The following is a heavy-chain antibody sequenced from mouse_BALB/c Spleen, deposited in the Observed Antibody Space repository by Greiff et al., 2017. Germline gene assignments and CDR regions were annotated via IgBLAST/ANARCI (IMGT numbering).Heavy chain of an antibody. Sequence: EVQGVESGGGLVKPGGSLKLSCAASGFTFSDYYMYWVRQTPEKRLEWVATISDGGSYTYYPDSVKGRFTISRDTAKNNLYLQMSSLKSEDTAMYYCAREYVDYWGQGTTLTVSS. V-gene: IGHV5-4*02. CDR3: AREYVDY. CDR1: GFTFSDYY. CDR2: ISDGGSYT. J-gene: IGHJ2*01. D-gene: IGHD2-10*02.